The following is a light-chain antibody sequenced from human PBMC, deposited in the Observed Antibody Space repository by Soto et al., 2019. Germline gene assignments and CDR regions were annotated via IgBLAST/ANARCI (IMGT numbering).Light chain of an antibody. J-gene: IGKJ3*01. CDR1: QSVSSY. CDR3: QQRSNWPPRFT. V-gene: IGKV3-11*01. Sequence: EIVLTQSPATLSLSPGERATLSCRASQSVSSYLAWYQQKPGQAPRLLIYDASNRATGIPARFSGSGSWTDFTLTISSREPEDFAVYYCQQRSNWPPRFTFGPGTKVDIK. CDR2: DAS.